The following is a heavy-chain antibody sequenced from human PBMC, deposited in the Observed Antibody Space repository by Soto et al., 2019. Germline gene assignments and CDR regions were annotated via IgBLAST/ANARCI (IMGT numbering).Heavy chain of an antibody. CDR3: ARAADPSANRNAPVCYYCGLDV. Sequence: QVQLVESGGGVVQPGRSLRLSCAASGFTFSSYAMHWVRQAPGKGLEWGAVISNDGDHKYYAYSVKGRFTISRDNSDNTMYMQMNSLRPEDPAVYYCARAADPSANRNAPVCYYCGLDVWGQGTKVTVSS. V-gene: IGHV3-30-3*01. D-gene: IGHD1-1*01. CDR2: ISNDGDHK. J-gene: IGHJ6*02. CDR1: GFTFSSYA.